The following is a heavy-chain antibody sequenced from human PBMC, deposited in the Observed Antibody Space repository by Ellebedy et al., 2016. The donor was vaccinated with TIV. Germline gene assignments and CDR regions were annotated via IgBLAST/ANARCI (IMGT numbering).Heavy chain of an antibody. D-gene: IGHD3-22*01. CDR3: ARTCGSGFCFEY. J-gene: IGHJ4*02. V-gene: IGHV5-10-1*01. CDR1: GYSFTSYW. CDR2: IDPSDSYT. Sequence: PGGSLRLSCKGSGYSFTSYWISWVRQMPGKGLEWMGRIDPSDSYTNYSPSFQGHVTISADKSISTAYLQWSSLKASDTAMYYCARTCGSGFCFEYWGQGTLVTVSS.